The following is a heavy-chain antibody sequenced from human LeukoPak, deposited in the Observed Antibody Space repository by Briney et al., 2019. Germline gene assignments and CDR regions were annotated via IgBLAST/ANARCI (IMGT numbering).Heavy chain of an antibody. V-gene: IGHV1-69*13. CDR3: ARRLTGEGYYYYYMDV. D-gene: IGHD3-10*01. Sequence: TSVKVSCKASGGTFSSSAISWVRQAPGQGLEWMGGIIPIFGTANYAQKFQGRVTISADESTSTAYMELSSLRSEDTAVYYCARRLTGEGYYYYYMDVWGKGTTVTVSS. CDR2: IIPIFGTA. J-gene: IGHJ6*03. CDR1: GGTFSSSA.